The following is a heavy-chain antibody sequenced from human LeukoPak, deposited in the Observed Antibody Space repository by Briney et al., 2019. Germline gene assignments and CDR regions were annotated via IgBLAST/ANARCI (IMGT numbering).Heavy chain of an antibody. V-gene: IGHV3-23*01. CDR2: ISGSGGST. CDR3: AKDSARGEVVPALGYYYYYGMDV. Sequence: GGSLRLSCAASGFTFSSYAMSWVRQAPGKGLEWVSAISGSGGSTYYADSVKGRFTISRDNSKNTLYLQMNSLRAEDTAVYYCAKDSARGEVVPALGYYYYYGMDVWGQGTTVTVSS. CDR1: GFTFSSYA. D-gene: IGHD2-2*01. J-gene: IGHJ6*02.